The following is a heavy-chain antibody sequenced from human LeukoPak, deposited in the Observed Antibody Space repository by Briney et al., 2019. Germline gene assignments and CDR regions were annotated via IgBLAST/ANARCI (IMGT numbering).Heavy chain of an antibody. V-gene: IGHV3-7*01. J-gene: IGHJ4*02. D-gene: IGHD3-9*01. Sequence: GGALRLSCAVSVLSFGKYWMSWVRQAPGRGLEWVAHIKQDANERYYVDSVKGRYTISRENAKNSLYLQGNCLRAADTAVYYCAAVDSFYYWGQGALVTVSS. CDR3: AAVDSFYY. CDR1: VLSFGKYW. CDR2: IKQDANER.